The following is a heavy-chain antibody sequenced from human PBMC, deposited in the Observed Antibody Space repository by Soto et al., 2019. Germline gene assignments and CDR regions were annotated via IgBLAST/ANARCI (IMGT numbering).Heavy chain of an antibody. D-gene: IGHD1-26*01. CDR3: ARDIEYSGSYRYWYFDL. V-gene: IGHV3-74*01. CDR2: INSDGSST. J-gene: IGHJ2*01. Sequence: EVQLVESGGGLVQPGGSLRLSCAASGFTFSSYWMHWVRQAPGKGLVWVSRINSDGSSTSYADSVKGRFTISRDNAKHTQYLQMNSLRAEDTAVYYCARDIEYSGSYRYWYFDLWGRGTLVTVSS. CDR1: GFTFSSYW.